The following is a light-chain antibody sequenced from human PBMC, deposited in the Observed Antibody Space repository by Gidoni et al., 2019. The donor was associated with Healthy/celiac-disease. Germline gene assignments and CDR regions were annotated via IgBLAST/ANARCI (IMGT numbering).Light chain of an antibody. CDR1: QSVTSSY. CDR2: GAS. J-gene: IGKJ1*01. CDR3: QQYGSSPT. Sequence: EIVLTQSPGTLSLSPGERATISCRASQSVTSSYLAWYQQKPGQAPRLLIYGASSRATGIPDRFSGSWSGTDFTLTISRLEPEDFAVYYCQQYGSSPTYGQGTKVEIK. V-gene: IGKV3-20*01.